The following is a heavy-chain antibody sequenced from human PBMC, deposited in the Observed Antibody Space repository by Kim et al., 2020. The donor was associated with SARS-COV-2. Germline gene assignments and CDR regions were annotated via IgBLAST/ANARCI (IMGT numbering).Heavy chain of an antibody. D-gene: IGHD3-10*01. Sequence: DSVNGRLTISRNNTKTPLYLQMNSLRAEDTAVYYCAKDITMVRSSYGMDVWGQGTTVTVSS. V-gene: IGHV3-30*02. CDR3: AKDITMVRSSYGMDV. J-gene: IGHJ6*02.